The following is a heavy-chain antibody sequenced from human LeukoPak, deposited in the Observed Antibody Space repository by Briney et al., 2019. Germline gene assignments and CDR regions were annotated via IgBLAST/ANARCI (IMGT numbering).Heavy chain of an antibody. V-gene: IGHV4-4*07. CDR1: GDFTNNDY. CDR2: VRTTGST. J-gene: IGHJ4*02. D-gene: IGHD3-3*01. CDR3: ARGDTPRFGVVFDY. Sequence: SETLSLTCTVSGDFTNNDYLSWIRQPAGKGLEWIGRVRTTGSTKYNPSLKSRVTMSVDTSKNQCSLRLSSVTAADTAVYYCARGDTPRFGVVFDYWGQGTLVTVSS.